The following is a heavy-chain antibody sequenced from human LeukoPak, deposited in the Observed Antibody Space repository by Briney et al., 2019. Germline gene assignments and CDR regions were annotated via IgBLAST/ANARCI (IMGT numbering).Heavy chain of an antibody. J-gene: IGHJ4*02. D-gene: IGHD6-19*01. V-gene: IGHV3-48*03. CDR3: ARAKGVSGWYF. Sequence: GGSLRLSCAASGFTFSSYEMNWVRQAPGKGLEWVSYISSSGSTIYYADSVKGRFTISRDNAKNSLYLQRNSLRAEDTAVYYCARAKGVSGWYFGGQGTLVTVSS. CDR2: ISSSGSTI. CDR1: GFTFSSYE.